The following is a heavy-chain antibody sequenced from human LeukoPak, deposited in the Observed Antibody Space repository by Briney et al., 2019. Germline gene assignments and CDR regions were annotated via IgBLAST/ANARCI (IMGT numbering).Heavy chain of an antibody. Sequence: SQTLSLTCSVSGGSISSGSYYWSWIRQPAGKGLEWIGRMYNSGSTNYNPSLKSRVTISVDTTKNQFSLKLSSVIAADTAVYYCAREGASYYDFGSGYYPYYFDYWGQGTLVTVSS. J-gene: IGHJ4*02. CDR3: AREGASYYDFGSGYYPYYFDY. V-gene: IGHV4-61*02. CDR1: GGSISSGSYY. CDR2: MYNSGST. D-gene: IGHD3-3*01.